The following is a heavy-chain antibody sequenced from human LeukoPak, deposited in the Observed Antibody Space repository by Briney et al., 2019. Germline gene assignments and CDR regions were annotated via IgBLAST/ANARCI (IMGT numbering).Heavy chain of an antibody. D-gene: IGHD6-19*01. CDR1: GFTFSNAC. J-gene: IGHJ4*02. Sequence: GGSLRLSCAASGFTFSNACMSWVRQAPGKGLEWVGRIKSKTDSGTTDYAAPVKGRFTISRDDSKNTLYLQMNSLRAEDTAVYYCARGKYSSGWFDYWGQGTLVTVSS. V-gene: IGHV3-15*01. CDR3: ARGKYSSGWFDY. CDR2: IKSKTDSGTT.